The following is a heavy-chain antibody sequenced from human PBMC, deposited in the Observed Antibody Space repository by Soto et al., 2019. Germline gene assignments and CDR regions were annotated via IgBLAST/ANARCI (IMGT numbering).Heavy chain of an antibody. CDR1: GFTFSSYS. Sequence: GGSLRLSCAASGFTFSSYSMNWVRQAPGRGLEWVAAISGTSDYIYYADSVKGRFTISGDNAKTSLYIQMNSLRAEDTAVYYCARDHRYCSGSSCRPYYYYYGMDVWGQGTTATVSS. D-gene: IGHD2-15*01. CDR3: ARDHRYCSGSSCRPYYYYYGMDV. J-gene: IGHJ6*02. CDR2: ISGTSDYI. V-gene: IGHV3-21*01.